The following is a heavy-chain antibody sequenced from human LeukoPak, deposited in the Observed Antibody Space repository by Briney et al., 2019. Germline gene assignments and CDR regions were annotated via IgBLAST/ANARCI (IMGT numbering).Heavy chain of an antibody. CDR2: ITGSSGSA. Sequence: GGSLRLSCAAFGFTFSSYTMTWVRQAPGKGLEWVSAITGSSGSAYYADSVKGRFIISRDNSKNTLYLQMNSLRAEDTAVYYCAKPVFYTTSSFDYWGQGTLVTVSS. CDR3: AKPVFYTTSSFDY. CDR1: GFTFSSYT. V-gene: IGHV3-23*01. D-gene: IGHD6-6*01. J-gene: IGHJ4*02.